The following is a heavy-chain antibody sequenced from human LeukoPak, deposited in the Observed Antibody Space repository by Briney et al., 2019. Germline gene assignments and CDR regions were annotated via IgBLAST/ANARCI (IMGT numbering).Heavy chain of an antibody. CDR2: ISSSGNSI. CDR1: GLTFSDYY. CDR3: ARADDSSSGYFDY. Sequence: GGSLRLSCAASGLTFSDYYMSWIRQAPGKGLEWVSYISSSGNSISYADSVKGRFTISRDNAKNSLYLQMNSLRAEDTALYYCARADDSSSGYFDYWGQGTLVTVSS. J-gene: IGHJ4*02. V-gene: IGHV3-11*04. D-gene: IGHD6-6*01.